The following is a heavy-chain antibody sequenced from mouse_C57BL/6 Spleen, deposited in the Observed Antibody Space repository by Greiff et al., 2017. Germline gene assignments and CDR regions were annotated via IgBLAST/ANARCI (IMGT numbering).Heavy chain of an antibody. CDR2: ISGDDGNT. CDR3: ARHGFITTVVAYYFDY. D-gene: IGHD1-1*01. J-gene: IGHJ2*01. V-gene: IGHV5-9*01. CDR1: GFTFSSYT. Sequence: EVQGVESGGGLVMPGGSLKLSCAASGFTFSSYTMSWVRQTPEQRLEWVATISGDDGNTYCPDSVKGRFTISRYHAKNTLYLQMSSLRSEDTALYYCARHGFITTVVAYYFDYWGQGTTRTVSS.